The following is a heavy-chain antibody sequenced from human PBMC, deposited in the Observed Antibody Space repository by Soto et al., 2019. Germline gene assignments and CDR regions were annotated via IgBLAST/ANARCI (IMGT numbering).Heavy chain of an antibody. Sequence: QITLKESGPTLVKPRQTLTLTCTFSGFSLSTSGVGVGWIRQPPGKALEWLALIYWDDDKRYSPSLKSRLTITKDTSKNQVVLTMTNMDPVDTATYYCAHVYGGYDNFDYWGQETLVTVSS. V-gene: IGHV2-5*02. CDR1: GFSLSTSGVG. CDR2: IYWDDDK. J-gene: IGHJ4*02. D-gene: IGHD5-12*01. CDR3: AHVYGGYDNFDY.